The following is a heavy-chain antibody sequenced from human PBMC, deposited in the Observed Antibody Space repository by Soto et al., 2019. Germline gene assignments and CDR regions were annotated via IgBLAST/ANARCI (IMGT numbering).Heavy chain of an antibody. J-gene: IGHJ4*02. CDR1: GITFSGFW. Sequence: VPLVESGGGSVQPGGSLRLSCVASGITFSGFWMHWVRHVPGKWLVWVARVDSAGSGTSYADSVKGRFTISRDNAKNTLSLQMDRLRVEDTAVYYCATVFEHWGQGIPVTVSS. CDR3: ATVFEH. CDR2: VDSAGSGT. V-gene: IGHV3-74*01.